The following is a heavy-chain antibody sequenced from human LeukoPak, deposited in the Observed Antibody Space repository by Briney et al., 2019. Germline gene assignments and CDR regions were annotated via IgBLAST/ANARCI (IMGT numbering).Heavy chain of an antibody. CDR1: GFTFSSYS. D-gene: IGHD6-13*01. CDR2: IYYSGST. V-gene: IGHV4-59*01. CDR3: ARDKAAAGGGMDY. J-gene: IGHJ4*02. Sequence: PGGSLRLSCAASGFTFSSYSMNWVRQAPGKGLEWIGYIYYSGSTNYNPSLKSRVTISVDTSKNQFSLKLSSVTAADTAVYYCARDKAAAGGGMDYWGQGTLVTVSS.